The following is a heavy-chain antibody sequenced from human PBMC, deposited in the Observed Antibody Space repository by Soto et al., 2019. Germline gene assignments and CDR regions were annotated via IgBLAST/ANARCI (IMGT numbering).Heavy chain of an antibody. CDR3: AREGAASYSYYYGTDV. CDR2: TYHSGSP. J-gene: IGHJ6*01. Sequence: QVQLQESGPGLVKPSQTLSLTCTVSGGSISSGDSYWSWIRQSPGKGLEWIGYTYHSGSPYYNPSLESRVTISVDTSKNQFSLKLNSVTAADTAVYYRAREGAASYSYYYGTDVW. D-gene: IGHD3-16*01. V-gene: IGHV4-30-4*01. CDR1: GGSISSGDSY.